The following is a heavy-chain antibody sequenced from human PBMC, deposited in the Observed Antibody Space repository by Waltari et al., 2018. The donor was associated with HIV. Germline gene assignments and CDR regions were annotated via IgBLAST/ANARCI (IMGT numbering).Heavy chain of an antibody. J-gene: IGHJ6*02. D-gene: IGHD2-2*01. Sequence: QVQLVQSGAEVKKPGASVKDSCKASGNTCTSSYMHWVLQAPGQGLEWMGRINPSGGSITYAQKFQGRVTMTRDTSTRTVYMEVSSLRSEDTAVYYCARGSHCSSTSCYPHYYYGMDVWGQGTTVTVS. V-gene: IGHV1-46*01. CDR1: GNTCTSSY. CDR3: ARGSHCSSTSCYPHYYYGMDV. CDR2: INPSGGSI.